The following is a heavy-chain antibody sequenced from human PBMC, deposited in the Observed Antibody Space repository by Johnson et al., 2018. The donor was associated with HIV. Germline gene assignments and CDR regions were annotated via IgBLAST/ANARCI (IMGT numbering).Heavy chain of an antibody. J-gene: IGHJ3*02. D-gene: IGHD6-13*01. Sequence: QVQLVESGGGVVQPGRSLRLSCAASGFTFSSYAMHWVRQAPGKGLEWVAVISYDGSNKYYADSVKGRFTISRDNSKNTLYLQMNSLRAEATAVYYCAQGGGSSWSDAFDIWGQGTMVTVSS. CDR2: ISYDGSNK. CDR3: AQGGGSSWSDAFDI. V-gene: IGHV3-30*04. CDR1: GFTFSSYA.